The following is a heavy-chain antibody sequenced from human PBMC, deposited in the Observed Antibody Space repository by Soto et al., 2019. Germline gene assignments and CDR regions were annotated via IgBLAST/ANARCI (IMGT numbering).Heavy chain of an antibody. Sequence: SSETLSLTCTVSGGSISSSNYYWGWIRQPPGKGLEWIGCVYYSGSTYYNPSLKSRVTISVDTSKNQFSLKLSSVTAADTAVYYCARERPDGARLDPWGQGTLVTVSS. D-gene: IGHD6-6*01. CDR2: VYYSGST. V-gene: IGHV4-30-4*08. CDR1: GGSISSSNYY. CDR3: ARERPDGARLDP. J-gene: IGHJ5*02.